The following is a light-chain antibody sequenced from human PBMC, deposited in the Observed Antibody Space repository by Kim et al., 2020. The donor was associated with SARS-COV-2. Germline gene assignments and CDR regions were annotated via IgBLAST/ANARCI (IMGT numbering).Light chain of an antibody. V-gene: IGKV3-11*01. CDR2: DAS. CDR3: QQRGNWPLT. Sequence: GERATLSSRANQSVSSYLAWYKQKPGRAPRLLIYDASNRATGIPARFSGRGSGTDFTLTIGSLEPEDFAVYYCQQRGNWPLTFGGGTKVDIK. J-gene: IGKJ4*01. CDR1: QSVSSY.